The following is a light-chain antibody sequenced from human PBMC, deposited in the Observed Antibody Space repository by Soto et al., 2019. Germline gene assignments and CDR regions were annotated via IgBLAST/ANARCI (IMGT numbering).Light chain of an antibody. CDR2: AAS. CDR3: QQRSNWL. V-gene: IGKV3-15*01. J-gene: IGKJ3*01. Sequence: ETVMTQSPVTLSVSPGDTATLSCRASQRVSSHLAWYQQKPGQAPRLLIYAASTRATGIPVRFSGSGSETESTLTISSLEPEDFAVYYCQQRSNWLFGPGTKVDIK. CDR1: QRVSSH.